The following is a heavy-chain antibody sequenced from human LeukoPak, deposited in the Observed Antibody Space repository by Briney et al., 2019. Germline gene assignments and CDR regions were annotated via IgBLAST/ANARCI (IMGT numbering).Heavy chain of an antibody. Sequence: GGSLRLSCAASGLTLSGYWMHWVRQAPGKGLVWVSRIDGDASSTSYADSVKGRFTISRDNAKSTLYLQMNSLRVEDTAVYYCARARGNTYGYFEYWGQGTLVTVSS. CDR2: IDGDASST. CDR3: ARARGNTYGYFEY. CDR1: GLTLSGYW. D-gene: IGHD5-18*01. J-gene: IGHJ4*02. V-gene: IGHV3-74*01.